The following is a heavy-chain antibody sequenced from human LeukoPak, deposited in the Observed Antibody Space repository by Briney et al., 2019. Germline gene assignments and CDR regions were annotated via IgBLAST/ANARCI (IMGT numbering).Heavy chain of an antibody. Sequence: PSQTLSLTCTVSGGSISSGSYYWSWIRQPAGKGLEWIGRIYSSGGTEYNTSLNLKSRVTMSVDTSKNQFSLRLSSVTAADTAVYYCARDDFWSGYSFHYWGQGTLVTVSS. V-gene: IGHV4-61*02. J-gene: IGHJ4*02. CDR3: ARDDFWSGYSFHY. CDR1: GGSISSGSYY. D-gene: IGHD3-3*01. CDR2: IYSSGGT.